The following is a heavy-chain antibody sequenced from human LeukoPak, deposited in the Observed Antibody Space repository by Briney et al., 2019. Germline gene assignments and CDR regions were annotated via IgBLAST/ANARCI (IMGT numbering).Heavy chain of an antibody. CDR3: ARRIAAAGSAPGEDAFDI. CDR2: ITPIFGTA. D-gene: IGHD6-13*01. J-gene: IGHJ3*02. V-gene: IGHV1-69*05. CDR1: GGTFSSYA. Sequence: ASVKVSCKASGGTFSSYAISWVRQAPGQGLEWMGGITPIFGTANYAQKFQGRVTITTDESTSTAYMELSSLRSEDTAVYYCARRIAAAGSAPGEDAFDIWGQGTMVTVSS.